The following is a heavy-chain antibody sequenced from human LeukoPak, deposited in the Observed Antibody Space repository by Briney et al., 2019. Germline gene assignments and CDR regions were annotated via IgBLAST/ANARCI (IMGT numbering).Heavy chain of an antibody. CDR1: GGSFSGYY. J-gene: IGHJ4*02. D-gene: IGHD6-13*01. V-gene: IGHV4-34*01. CDR3: ARVKASPTRIAAAGTPFDY. CDR2: INHSGST. Sequence: SETLSLTCAVYGGSFSGYYWSWIRQPPGKGLEWSGEINHSGSTNYNPSLKSRVTISVDTSKNQFSLKLSSVTAADTAVYYCARVKASPTRIAAAGTPFDYWGQGTLVTVSS.